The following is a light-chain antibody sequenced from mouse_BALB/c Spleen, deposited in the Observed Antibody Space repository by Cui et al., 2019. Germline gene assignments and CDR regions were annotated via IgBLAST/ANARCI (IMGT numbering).Light chain of an antibody. CDR3: QQGSSIPLT. CDR2: RTS. CDR1: SSISSNY. J-gene: IGKJ5*01. V-gene: IGKV4-91*01. Sequence: EIEHCQPQSNMAGSHRVKITITSSASSSISSNYLQWYQQKPGFSPKLLIYRTSNLASGVPARFSGSGSGTSYSLTIGTMEAEDVATYYCQQGSSIPLTFGAGTKLELK.